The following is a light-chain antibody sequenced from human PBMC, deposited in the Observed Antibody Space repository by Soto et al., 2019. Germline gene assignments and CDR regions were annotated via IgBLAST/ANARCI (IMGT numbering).Light chain of an antibody. CDR2: DVT. CDR3: SSYTSSSLDV. J-gene: IGLJ1*01. CDR1: SSDVGGYSS. Sequence: QSALTQPASVSGSPGQSITISCTATSSDVGGYSSVSWYQQHPGKAPKLMIYDVTNRPSGVSNRFSGSKSGNTASLTISGLQAEDEADYYCSSYTSSSLDVFGTGTKVTVL. V-gene: IGLV2-14*01.